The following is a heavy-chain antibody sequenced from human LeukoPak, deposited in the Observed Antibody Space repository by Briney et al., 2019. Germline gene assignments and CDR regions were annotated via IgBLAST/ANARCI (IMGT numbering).Heavy chain of an antibody. D-gene: IGHD2-15*01. V-gene: IGHV1-18*01. CDR2: ISGNNGNT. CDR3: ARGVGNVYFDF. CDR1: GYTFTNYG. Sequence: ASVKVSCKASGYTFTNYGISWVRQAPGQGPEWMGWISGNNGNTNYAQKVQGRVTMTTDTSTSTAYMELRSLRSDDTAVYYCARGVGNVYFDFWGQGTLVTVSS. J-gene: IGHJ4*02.